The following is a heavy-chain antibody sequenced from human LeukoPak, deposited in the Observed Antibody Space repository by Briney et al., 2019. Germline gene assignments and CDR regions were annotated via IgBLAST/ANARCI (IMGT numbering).Heavy chain of an antibody. CDR1: IDSFTNYY. CDR2: VNESGGT. CDR3: ARGQGATVPQVGKNWFDP. D-gene: IGHD1-26*01. V-gene: IGHV4-34*01. J-gene: IGHJ5*02. Sequence: SETLSLTCAVYIDSFTNYYWNWIRQTPAKGMEWIGEVNESGGTNISPSLRSRVILSVDTSKNQFSLKLISVTVADTAIYYCARGQGATVPQVGKNWFDPWGQGTRVTVSS.